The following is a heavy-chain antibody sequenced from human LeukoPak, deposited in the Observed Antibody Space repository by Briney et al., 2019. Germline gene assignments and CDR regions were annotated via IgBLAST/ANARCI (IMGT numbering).Heavy chain of an antibody. CDR3: AREDPGWYCSSTSCHGRAFDI. Sequence: SETLSLTCTVSGGSISSYYWSWIRQPAGKGLEWIGRIYTSGSTNYNPSLKSRVTMSVDTSKNQFSLKLSSVTAADTAVYYCAREDPGWYCSSTSCHGRAFDIWGQGTMVTVSS. J-gene: IGHJ3*02. CDR1: GGSISSYY. V-gene: IGHV4-4*07. D-gene: IGHD2-2*01. CDR2: IYTSGST.